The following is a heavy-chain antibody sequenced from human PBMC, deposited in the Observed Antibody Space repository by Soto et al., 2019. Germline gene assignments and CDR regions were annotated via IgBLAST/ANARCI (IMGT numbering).Heavy chain of an antibody. D-gene: IGHD2-2*01. CDR1: GFALSSYW. Sequence: GGSLRLSCAASGFALSSYWMNWVRQVPGKGLEWVANTNEDGGETHYLDSVKGRVTISRDNAKNSLYLQMTSLSADDTAVYYCARGRGWNIVTIPAASDYWGQGTLVTVSS. V-gene: IGHV3-7*01. CDR3: ARGRGWNIVTIPAASDY. CDR2: TNEDGGET. J-gene: IGHJ4*02.